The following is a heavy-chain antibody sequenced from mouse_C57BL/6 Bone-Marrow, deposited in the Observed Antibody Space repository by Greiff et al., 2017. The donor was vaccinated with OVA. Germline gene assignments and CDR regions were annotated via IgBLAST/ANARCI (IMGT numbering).Heavy chain of an antibody. D-gene: IGHD1-1*01. CDR1: GYTFTGYW. J-gene: IGHJ1*03. Sequence: QVQLQQSGAELMKPGASVKLSCKATGYTFTGYWIEWVKQRPGHGLEWIGEILPGSGSTNSNEKFKGKATFTADTSSNTAYMQLSSLTTEDSAIYYGARDYYGSSFPLDFDVWGTGTTVTVSS. V-gene: IGHV1-9*01. CDR3: ARDYYGSSFPLDFDV. CDR2: ILPGSGST.